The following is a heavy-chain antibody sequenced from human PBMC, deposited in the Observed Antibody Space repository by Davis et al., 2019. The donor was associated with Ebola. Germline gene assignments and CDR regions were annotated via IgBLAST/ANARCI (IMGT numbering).Heavy chain of an antibody. CDR3: ARARSSGWYDY. D-gene: IGHD6-19*01. CDR1: GYTFTSYG. Sequence: ASVKVSCKASGYTFTSYGISWVRQAPGQGLEWMGWINPNSGGTNYAQKFQGRVTMATDTSTSTAYMELRSLRSDDTAVYYCARARSSGWYDYWGQGTLVTVSS. CDR2: INPNSGGT. J-gene: IGHJ4*02. V-gene: IGHV1-18*01.